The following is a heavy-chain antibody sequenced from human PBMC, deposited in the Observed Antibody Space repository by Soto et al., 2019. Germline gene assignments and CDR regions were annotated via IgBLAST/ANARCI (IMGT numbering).Heavy chain of an antibody. Sequence: QVQLQQWGAGLLKPSETLSLTCAVYGGSFSGYYWSWIRQPPGKGLEWIGEINHSGSTNYNPSLKSRVTISVDTSKNQCSLKLSSVTAADTAVYYCARGPHPDSYGIRYFDYWGQGTLVTVSS. CDR2: INHSGST. D-gene: IGHD3-16*01. V-gene: IGHV4-34*01. J-gene: IGHJ4*02. CDR3: ARGPHPDSYGIRYFDY. CDR1: GGSFSGYY.